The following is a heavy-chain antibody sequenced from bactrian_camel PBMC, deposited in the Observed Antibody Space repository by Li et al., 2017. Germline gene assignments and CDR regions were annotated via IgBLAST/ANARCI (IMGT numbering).Heavy chain of an antibody. CDR2: IYGDAGRT. D-gene: IGHD2*01. Sequence: HVQLVESGGGSVQAGGSLTLACTVSGYTANGDCMAWFRQVPPNEREGLATIYGDAGRTDYADSVQGRFTISKDNAKNVLYLQMDRLKAEDTAVYYCAAEYGVRGDSCYPGGPYGVDYLGKGTQVTVS. V-gene: IGHV3S1*01. CDR1: GYTANGDC. J-gene: IGHJ7*01.